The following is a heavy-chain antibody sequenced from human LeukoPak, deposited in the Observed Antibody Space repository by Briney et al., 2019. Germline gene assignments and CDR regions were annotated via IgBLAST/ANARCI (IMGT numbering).Heavy chain of an antibody. V-gene: IGHV3-48*03. J-gene: IGHJ4*02. CDR2: ISSSGSTI. CDR3: AREDASSWDY. Sequence: PGGSLRLSCAAPGFTFSSYEMNWVRQAPGKGLEWVSYISSSGSTIYYTDSVKGRFTISRDNAKNSLYLQMNSLRAEDTAVYYCAREDASSWDYWGQGILVTVSS. D-gene: IGHD6-13*01. CDR1: GFTFSSYE.